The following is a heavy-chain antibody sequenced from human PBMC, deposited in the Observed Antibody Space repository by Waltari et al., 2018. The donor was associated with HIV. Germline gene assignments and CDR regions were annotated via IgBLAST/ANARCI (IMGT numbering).Heavy chain of an antibody. Sequence: QLQLVQSGAEVKKAGASVKVSCTASGSTLTTYDINWVRQAPGQGLEWMGWANPKTGNTGLAQKFQDRLTLTRNTSISTAYMELRSLRSEDTAVYYCARAPTGYGERYSFDVWGQGTVVTVSS. CDR3: ARAPTGYGERYSFDV. CDR1: GSTLTTYD. V-gene: IGHV1-8*01. CDR2: ANPKTGNT. J-gene: IGHJ3*01. D-gene: IGHD5-18*01.